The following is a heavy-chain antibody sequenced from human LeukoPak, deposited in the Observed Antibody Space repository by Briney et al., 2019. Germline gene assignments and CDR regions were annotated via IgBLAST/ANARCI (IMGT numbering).Heavy chain of an antibody. V-gene: IGHV1-2*02. CDR1: GYTFTGYY. Sequence: ASVKVSCRASGYTFTGYYMHWVRQAPGQGLEWMGWINPNSGGTNYAQKFQGRVTMTTDTSTSTAYMELRSLRSDDTAVYYCARGVAAAGHYYYYYYYMDVWGKGTTVTVSS. D-gene: IGHD6-13*01. CDR2: INPNSGGT. J-gene: IGHJ6*03. CDR3: ARGVAAAGHYYYYYYYMDV.